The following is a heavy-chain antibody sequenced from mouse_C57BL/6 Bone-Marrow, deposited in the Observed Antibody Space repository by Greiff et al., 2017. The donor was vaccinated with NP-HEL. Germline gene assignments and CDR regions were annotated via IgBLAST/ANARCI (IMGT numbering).Heavy chain of an antibody. J-gene: IGHJ4*01. CDR3: ASPLYAIDY. Sequence: EVQLQQSGAELVKPGASVKLSCTASGFNFKGYYMHWVKQSPEQGLEWIGRIDPEDGETKYAQKFQGKATITADTSSNTAYLQLSILTSEDTAVYYCASPLYAIDYWGQGTSVTVSA. CDR1: GFNFKGYY. CDR2: IDPEDGET. V-gene: IGHV14-2*01.